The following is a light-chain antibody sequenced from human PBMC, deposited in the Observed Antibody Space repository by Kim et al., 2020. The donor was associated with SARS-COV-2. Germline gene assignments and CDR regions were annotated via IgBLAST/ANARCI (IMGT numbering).Light chain of an antibody. V-gene: IGKV1-6*01. J-gene: IGKJ4*01. CDR1: QGIRND. Sequence: AIQMTQSPSSLSASVGDRVTITCRASQGIRNDLGWYQQKPGRAPNLLIYATSTLQSGVPSRFSGSGSGTDFTLTINSLQPEDVATYYCLQDDDYPLTFGGGTKVDIK. CDR2: ATS. CDR3: LQDDDYPLT.